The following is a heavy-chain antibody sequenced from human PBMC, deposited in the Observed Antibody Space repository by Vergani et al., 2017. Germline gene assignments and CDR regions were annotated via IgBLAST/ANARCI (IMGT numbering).Heavy chain of an antibody. CDR2: IIPILGIA. CDR3: ARGGYSGYVMGY. J-gene: IGHJ4*02. V-gene: IGHV1-69*04. Sequence: QVQLVQSGAEVKKPGSSVKVSCKASGGTFSSYAISWVRQAPGQGLEWVGRIIPILGIANYAQKFQGRVTITAYKSTSTAYMELSSLRSEDTAVYYCARGGYSGYVMGYWGQGTLVTVSS. CDR1: GGTFSSYA. D-gene: IGHD5-12*01.